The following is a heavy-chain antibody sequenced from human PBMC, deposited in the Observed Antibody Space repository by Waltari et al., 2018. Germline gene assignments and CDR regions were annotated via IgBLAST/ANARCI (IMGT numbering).Heavy chain of an antibody. V-gene: IGHV1-2*02. CDR3: ARQYCSGGSCYSNYYYGMDV. CDR2: INPNSGGT. J-gene: IGHJ6*02. Sequence: QVQLVQSGAEVKQPGASVKVSCKASGYTFTGYYMHWVRQAPGQGLEWMGWINPNSGGTNYAQKFQGRVTMTRDTSISTAYMELSRLRSDDTAVYYCARQYCSGGSCYSNYYYGMDVWGQGTTVTVSS. CDR1: GYTFTGYY. D-gene: IGHD2-15*01.